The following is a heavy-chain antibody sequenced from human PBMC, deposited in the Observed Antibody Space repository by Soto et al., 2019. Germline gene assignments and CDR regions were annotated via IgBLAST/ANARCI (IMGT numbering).Heavy chain of an antibody. CDR3: AKVSEWELLPPPFDY. CDR2: ISYDGSNK. J-gene: IGHJ4*02. CDR1: VFTFSSYG. Sequence: PGGSLRLSCAASVFTFSSYGMHWVRQAPGKGLEWVAVISYDGSNKYYADSVKGRFTISRDNSKNTLYLQMNSLRAEDTAVYYCAKVSEWELLPPPFDYWGQGTLVTVSS. D-gene: IGHD1-26*01. V-gene: IGHV3-30*18.